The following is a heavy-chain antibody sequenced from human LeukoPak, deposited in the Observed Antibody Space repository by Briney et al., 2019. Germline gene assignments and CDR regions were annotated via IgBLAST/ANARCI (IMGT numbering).Heavy chain of an antibody. J-gene: IGHJ6*02. D-gene: IGHD3-10*01. V-gene: IGHV4-59*01. CDR3: ATRYYGSGSYYNVEGMDV. Sequence: SETLSLTCTVSGGSISSYYWSWIRQPPGKGLEWIGYIYYSGSTNYSPSLKSRVTISVDTSKNQFSLKLSSVTAADTAVYYCATRYYGSGSYYNVEGMDVWGQGTTVTVSS. CDR1: GGSISSYY. CDR2: IYYSGST.